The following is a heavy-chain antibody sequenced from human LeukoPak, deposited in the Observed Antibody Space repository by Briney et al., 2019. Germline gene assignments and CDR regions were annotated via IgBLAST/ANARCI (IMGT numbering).Heavy chain of an antibody. CDR3: ARLRWGAFDI. CDR1: GGSISSGDYY. CDR2: IHYSGSA. J-gene: IGHJ3*02. D-gene: IGHD4-23*01. Sequence: SETLSLTCTVSGGSISSGDYYWSWIRQPPGKGLEWIAYIHYSGSAYYNPSLKSRVTISVDTSKNQFSLKLSSVTAADTAVYYCARLRWGAFDIWGQGTMVTVSS. V-gene: IGHV4-30-4*08.